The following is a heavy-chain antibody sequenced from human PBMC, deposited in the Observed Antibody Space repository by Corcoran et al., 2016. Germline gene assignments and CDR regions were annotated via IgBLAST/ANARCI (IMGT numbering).Heavy chain of an antibody. V-gene: IGHV3-33*01. D-gene: IGHD2-15*01. CDR2: IWYDGSIK. Sequence: VQLVESGGGVVQPGRSLTLSCAASGFTFNTYGMNWVRQAPGKGPEWVAVIWYDGSIKYYADSVKGRFTISRDNSKNTLYLQMNSLRAEDTDVYYCARIDCTGGSCRPYYYYGMDVWGQGTTVTVSS. J-gene: IGHJ6*02. CDR3: ARIDCTGGSCRPYYYYGMDV. CDR1: GFTFNTYG.